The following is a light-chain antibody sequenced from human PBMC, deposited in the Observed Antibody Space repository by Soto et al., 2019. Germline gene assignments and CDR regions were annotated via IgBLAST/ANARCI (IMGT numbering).Light chain of an antibody. Sequence: EIVLTQSPATLSLSPGERATLSCRASQSVSSYLAWSQQEPGQAPRLLIYDASNRATGIPARFSGSGSGTDFTLTISSLEPEDFAVYYCQQRSNWPLTFGGGTKVEIK. J-gene: IGKJ4*01. CDR1: QSVSSY. CDR3: QQRSNWPLT. V-gene: IGKV3-11*01. CDR2: DAS.